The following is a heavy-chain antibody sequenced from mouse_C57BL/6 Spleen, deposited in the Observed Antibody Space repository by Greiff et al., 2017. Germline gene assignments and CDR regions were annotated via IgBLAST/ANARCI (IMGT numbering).Heavy chain of an antibody. CDR3: ASYGYVAMDY. CDR2: IDPNSGGT. Sequence: QVQLQQPGAELVKPGASVKLSCKASGYTFTSYWMHWVKQRPGRGLEWIGRIDPNSGGTKYNEKFKSKATLTVDKPSSTAYMRLSSLTSEDSAVYYCASYGYVAMDYWGQGTSVTVSS. D-gene: IGHD2-2*01. CDR1: GYTFTSYW. V-gene: IGHV1-72*01. J-gene: IGHJ4*01.